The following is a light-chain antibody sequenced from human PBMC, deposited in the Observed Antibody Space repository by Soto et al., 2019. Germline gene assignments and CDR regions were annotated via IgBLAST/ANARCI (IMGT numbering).Light chain of an antibody. J-gene: IGLJ2*01. Sequence: QAVVTQEPSLTVSPGGTVTLTCATSTGPVTTDHYPYWLQQKPGQAPKTLIYATNYRHSWTPARFSGSLLGGKSALTLSGAQPDDEADDSCLLSYIPVAIFGGVTKLTVL. CDR3: LLSYIPVAI. CDR2: ATN. V-gene: IGLV7-46*01. CDR1: TGPVTTDHY.